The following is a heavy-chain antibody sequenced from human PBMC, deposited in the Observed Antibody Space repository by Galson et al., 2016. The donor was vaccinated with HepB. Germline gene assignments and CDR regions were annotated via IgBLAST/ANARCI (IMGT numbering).Heavy chain of an antibody. V-gene: IGHV3-7*01. CDR1: GFNFRGFW. J-gene: IGHJ6*02. D-gene: IGHD2/OR15-2a*01. Sequence: SLRLSCAASGFNFRGFWMSWVRQAPGRGLEWVANINQDGREEYYVDHLKGRFTISRDNAKNSLSLQMNNLRVEDSGVYFCARDRAMSFDVFGYGLDVWGQGTTVTVSS. CDR2: INQDGREE. CDR3: ARDRAMSFDVFGYGLDV.